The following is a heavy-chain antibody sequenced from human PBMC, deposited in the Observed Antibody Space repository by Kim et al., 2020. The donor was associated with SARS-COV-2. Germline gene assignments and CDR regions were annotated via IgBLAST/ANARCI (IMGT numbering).Heavy chain of an antibody. V-gene: IGHV3-23*01. CDR3: AKGGLYGAGTYSSDY. D-gene: IGHD3-10*01. J-gene: IGHJ4*02. CDR2: ISGSGTST. CDR1: GFTFSSYA. Sequence: GGSLRLSCTASGFTFSSYAMSWVRQAPGKGLEWVSAISGSGTSTYYADSVKGRFTISRDTSKNTLNLQMNSLRVEDTAVYYCAKGGLYGAGTYSSDYWGQGTLVTVSS.